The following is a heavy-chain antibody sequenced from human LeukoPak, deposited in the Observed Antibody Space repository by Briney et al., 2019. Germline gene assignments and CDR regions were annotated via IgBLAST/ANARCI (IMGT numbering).Heavy chain of an antibody. CDR2: ISYDGSNK. Sequence: GGSLRLSCAASGFTFSSYGMHWVRQAPGKGLERVAVISYDGSNKYYADSVKGRFTISRDNSKNTLYLQINSLRAEDTAVYYCAKDSGRSMVRGVIDYWGQGTLVTVSS. CDR3: AKDSGRSMVRGVIDY. V-gene: IGHV3-30*18. D-gene: IGHD3-10*01. CDR1: GFTFSSYG. J-gene: IGHJ4*02.